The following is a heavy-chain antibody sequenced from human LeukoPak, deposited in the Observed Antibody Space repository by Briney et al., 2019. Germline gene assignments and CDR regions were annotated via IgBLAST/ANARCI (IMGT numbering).Heavy chain of an antibody. CDR2: ISRDGSDT. J-gene: IGHJ5*02. CDR1: GFTFSYYW. CDR3: LRDVCTGANWYRGPGGYVP. V-gene: IGHV3-74*01. D-gene: IGHD1/OR15-1a*01. Sequence: PGGSLRLSCAASGFTFSYYWIHWVRHAPGKGLVWVAHISRDGSDTTYADSVKGRFTISRDNAKNTVYLQMNSLRAEDTAVYYFLRDVCTGANWYRGPGGYVPWGQGTLVTVSS.